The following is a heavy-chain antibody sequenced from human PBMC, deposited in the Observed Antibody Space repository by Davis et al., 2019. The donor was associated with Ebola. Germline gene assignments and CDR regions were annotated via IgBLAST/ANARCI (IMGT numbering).Heavy chain of an antibody. CDR1: GGTFSSYA. J-gene: IGHJ6*02. CDR3: ARDGAYCGGDCYPGGMDV. Sequence: SVKVSCKASGGTFSSYAISWVRQAPGQGLEWMGGIIPIFGTANYAQKFQGRVTITADESTSTAYMELSSLRSEDTAVYYCARDGAYCGGDCYPGGMDVWGQGTTVTVSS. D-gene: IGHD2-21*02. V-gene: IGHV1-69*13. CDR2: IIPIFGTA.